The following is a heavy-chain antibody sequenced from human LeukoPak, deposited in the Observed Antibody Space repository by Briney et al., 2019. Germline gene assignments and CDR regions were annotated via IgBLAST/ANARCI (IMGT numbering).Heavy chain of an antibody. V-gene: IGHV3-33*01. CDR2: IWYDGSNK. Sequence: GGSLRLSCAASGFTFSSYGMHWVRQAPGKGLEWVAVIWYDGSNKYYADSVKGRFTISRDNSKNTLYLQMNSLRAEDTAVCYCAREFSSGWPDYWGQGTLVTVSS. CDR1: GFTFSSYG. J-gene: IGHJ4*02. D-gene: IGHD6-19*01. CDR3: AREFSSGWPDY.